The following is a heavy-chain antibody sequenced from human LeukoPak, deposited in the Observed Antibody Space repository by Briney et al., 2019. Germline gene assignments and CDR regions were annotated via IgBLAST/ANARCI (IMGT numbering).Heavy chain of an antibody. J-gene: IGHJ5*02. D-gene: IGHD6-19*01. CDR2: ISGSGANT. CDR1: GFTFSTYA. V-gene: IGHV3-23*01. CDR3: ARDAGGYSSGPRGDWFDP. Sequence: GGSLRLSCAASGFTFSTYAMSWVRQAPGKGLEWVSTISGSGANTYYADSVKGRFTISRDNSKNTPYLQMNSLRAEDTAVYYCARDAGGYSSGPRGDWFDPWGQGTLVTVSS.